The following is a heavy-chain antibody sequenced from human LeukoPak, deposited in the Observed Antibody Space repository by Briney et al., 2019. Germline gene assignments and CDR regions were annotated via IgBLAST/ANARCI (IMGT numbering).Heavy chain of an antibody. CDR2: IYYSGST. Sequence: SETLSLTCTVSGGSISSYYWSWIRQPPGKGLEWIGYIYYSGSTNYNPSLKSRVTISVDTSKNQFSLKLSSVTAADTAVYYCARGKYYDFWSGSEGGLDYWGQGTLVTVSS. V-gene: IGHV4-59*01. CDR3: ARGKYYDFWSGSEGGLDY. CDR1: GGSISSYY. D-gene: IGHD3-3*01. J-gene: IGHJ4*02.